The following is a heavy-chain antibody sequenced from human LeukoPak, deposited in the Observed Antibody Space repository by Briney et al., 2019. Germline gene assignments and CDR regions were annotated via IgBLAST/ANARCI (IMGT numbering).Heavy chain of an antibody. CDR3: ARAQITIFGVEHYFDY. CDR2: ISSSGSTI. D-gene: IGHD3-3*01. J-gene: IGHJ4*02. Sequence: GGSLRLSCAASGFTFSSYEMNWVRQAPGKGLEWVSYISSSGSTIYYADSVKGRFTISRDNAKNSLYLQMNSLRAEDAAVYYCARAQITIFGVEHYFDYWGQGTLVTVSS. CDR1: GFTFSSYE. V-gene: IGHV3-48*03.